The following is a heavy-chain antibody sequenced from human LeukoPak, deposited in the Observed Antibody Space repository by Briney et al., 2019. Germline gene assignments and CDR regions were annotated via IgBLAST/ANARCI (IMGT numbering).Heavy chain of an antibody. Sequence: ASVKVSCKASGYTFTGYYMRWVRQAPGQGLEWMGWINPNSGGTNYAQKFQGRVTMTRDTSISTAYMELSRLRSDDTAVYYCAREQYYYDSSGWIDYWGQGTLVTVSS. CDR2: INPNSGGT. V-gene: IGHV1-2*02. CDR1: GYTFTGYY. D-gene: IGHD3-22*01. CDR3: AREQYYYDSSGWIDY. J-gene: IGHJ4*02.